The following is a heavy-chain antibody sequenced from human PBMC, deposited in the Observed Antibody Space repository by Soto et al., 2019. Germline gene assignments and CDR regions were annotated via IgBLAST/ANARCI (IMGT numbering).Heavy chain of an antibody. CDR2: INPSGGST. CDR3: ARDPEWELNLFDY. J-gene: IGHJ4*02. CDR1: GYTFTIYY. D-gene: IGHD1-26*01. V-gene: IGHV1-46*01. Sequence: ASVKVSCKASGYTFTIYYMHCVRQSPVQGLEWMGIINPSGGSTSYAQKFQGRVTMTRDTSTSTVYMELSSLRSEDTAVYYCARDPEWELNLFDYWGQGTLVTVSS.